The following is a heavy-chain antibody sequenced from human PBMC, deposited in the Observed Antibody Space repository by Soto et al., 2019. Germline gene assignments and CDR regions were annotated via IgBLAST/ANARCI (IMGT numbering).Heavy chain of an antibody. Sequence: PGESLKISCKGSGYSFTSYWIGWVRQMPGKGLEWMGIIYPGDSDTRYSPSFQGQVTISADKSISTAYLQWSSLKASDTAMYYCARHSPSHYGFSADAFDIWGQGTMVTVSS. CDR2: IYPGDSDT. J-gene: IGHJ3*02. D-gene: IGHD3-10*01. CDR1: GYSFTSYW. V-gene: IGHV5-51*01. CDR3: ARHSPSHYGFSADAFDI.